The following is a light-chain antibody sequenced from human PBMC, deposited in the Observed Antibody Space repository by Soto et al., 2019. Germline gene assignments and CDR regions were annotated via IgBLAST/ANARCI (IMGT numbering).Light chain of an antibody. CDR2: GAS. V-gene: IGKV3D-15*01. CDR1: QTVAKN. Sequence: EIVMTQSPAILSVSPGERATLSCRASQTVAKNLAWYQQKPGQPPRLLIYGASTRATGVPARFSGSGPGTQFTRTITRLLSVVFAIYYCLQYNNCPTPCESFGPGTKVHIK. J-gene: IGKJ3*01. CDR3: LQYNNCPTPCES.